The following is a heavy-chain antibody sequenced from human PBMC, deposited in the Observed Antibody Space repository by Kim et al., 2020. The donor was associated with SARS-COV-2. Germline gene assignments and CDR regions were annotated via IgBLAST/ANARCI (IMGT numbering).Heavy chain of an antibody. D-gene: IGHD3-10*01. V-gene: IGHV4-4*02. Sequence: LKSRVTISVDKSKNQFSLKLSSVTAADTAVYYCAKVGTLLWFGELNAFDIWGQGTMVTVSS. J-gene: IGHJ3*02. CDR3: AKVGTLLWFGELNAFDI.